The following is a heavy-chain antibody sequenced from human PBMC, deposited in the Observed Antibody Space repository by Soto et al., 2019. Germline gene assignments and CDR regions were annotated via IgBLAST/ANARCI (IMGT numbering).Heavy chain of an antibody. J-gene: IGHJ3*02. V-gene: IGHV5-51*01. Sequence: GESLKISCKGSGYSFTSYWIGWVRQMPGKGLEWMGIIYPGDSDTRYSPSFQGQVTISADKSISTAYLQWSSLKASDTAMYYCARPRRYCSSTSCLDDAFDIWGQGTMVTVSS. CDR2: IYPGDSDT. D-gene: IGHD2-2*01. CDR1: GYSFTSYW. CDR3: ARPRRYCSSTSCLDDAFDI.